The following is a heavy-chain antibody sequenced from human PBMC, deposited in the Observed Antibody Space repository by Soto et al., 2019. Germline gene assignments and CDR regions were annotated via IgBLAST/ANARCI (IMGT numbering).Heavy chain of an antibody. CDR3: ASEGANGGDAFEI. D-gene: IGHD4-17*01. J-gene: IGHJ3*02. V-gene: IGHV3-30*03. CDR2: ISYDGSDK. Sequence: PGGSLRLSCAASGFSFSSYAMHWVRQAPGKGLEWVAFISYDGSDKFYVDSVKGRFTISRDNSKNTLYLQMNSLRAEDTAVYYCASEGANGGDAFEIWGQGTMVTVSS. CDR1: GFSFSSYA.